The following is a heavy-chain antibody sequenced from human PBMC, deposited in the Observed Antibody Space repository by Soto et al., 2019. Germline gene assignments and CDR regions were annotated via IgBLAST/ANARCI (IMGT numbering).Heavy chain of an antibody. J-gene: IGHJ4*02. V-gene: IGHV3-33*01. CDR3: ARVGSSWSFDY. CDR2: IWYDGSNI. Sequence: QAQLVESGGGVVQPGRSLRLSCAASGFTFSSYGMHWVRQAPGKGLEWVAIIWYDGSNIYYADSVKGRFTISRDSSKNTLYLQMNSLRAEDTAVYYCARVGSSWSFDYWGQGTLVTVSS. D-gene: IGHD6-13*01. CDR1: GFTFSSYG.